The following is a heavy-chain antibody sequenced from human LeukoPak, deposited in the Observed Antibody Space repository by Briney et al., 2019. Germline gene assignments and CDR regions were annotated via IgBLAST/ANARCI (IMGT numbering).Heavy chain of an antibody. Sequence: PGGSLRLSCAASGFTFSSYGMHWVRQAPGKGLEWVAFIRYDGSNKYYADSVKGRFTISRDNSKNTLYLQMNSLRAEDTAVYYCAKDNGDSSGYSLLFDYWGQGTLVTVSS. J-gene: IGHJ4*02. D-gene: IGHD3-22*01. CDR3: AKDNGDSSGYSLLFDY. V-gene: IGHV3-30*02. CDR2: IRYDGSNK. CDR1: GFTFSSYG.